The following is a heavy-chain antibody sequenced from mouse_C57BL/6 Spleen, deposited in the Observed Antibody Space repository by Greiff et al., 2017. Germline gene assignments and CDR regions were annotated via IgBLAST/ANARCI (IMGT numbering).Heavy chain of an antibody. D-gene: IGHD1-1*01. CDR2: ISSGGSYT. Sequence: EVKLVESGGDLVKPGGSLKLSCAASGFTFSSYGMSWVRQTPDKRLEWVATISSGGSYTYYPDSVKGRFTISRDNAKNTLYLQMSILKSEDTAMYKCTKQSCSSLDYWGQGTTLTVSS. CDR3: TKQSCSSLDY. J-gene: IGHJ2*01. CDR1: GFTFSSYG. V-gene: IGHV5-6*01.